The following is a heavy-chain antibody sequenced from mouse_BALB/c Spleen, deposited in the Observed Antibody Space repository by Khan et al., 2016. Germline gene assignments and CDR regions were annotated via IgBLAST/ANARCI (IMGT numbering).Heavy chain of an antibody. J-gene: IGHJ2*01. V-gene: IGHV14-3*02. CDR3: ARMYYGDY. CDR2: IDPPNDNT. D-gene: IGHD1-1*01. Sequence: VQLKQSGAELVKPGASVKLSCTAAGFSIQDTYIHWVRQRPEQGLDWIGRIDPPNDNTKYDPKFQGKATITADTSSNTAYLQLSSLTYEELAVYFCARMYYGDYWGQGTTLTVSS. CDR1: GFSIQDTY.